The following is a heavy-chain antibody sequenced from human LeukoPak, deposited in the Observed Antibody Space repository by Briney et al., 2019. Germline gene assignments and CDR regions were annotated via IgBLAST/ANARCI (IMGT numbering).Heavy chain of an antibody. Sequence: PGGSLRLSCAASGFTFSSYAMNWVRQAPGKGLEWVSSISGIDVSTYYADFVKGRFTISRDNSKNTLHLQMNSLRAEDTAVYYCAKSLGVGGYTRYKGLDQWGQGTLVPVSS. V-gene: IGHV3-23*01. D-gene: IGHD5-24*01. CDR1: GFTFSSYA. J-gene: IGHJ4*02. CDR3: AKSLGVGGYTRYKGLDQ. CDR2: ISGIDVST.